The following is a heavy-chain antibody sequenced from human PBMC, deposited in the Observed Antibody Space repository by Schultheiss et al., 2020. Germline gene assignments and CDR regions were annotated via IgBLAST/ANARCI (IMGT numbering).Heavy chain of an antibody. Sequence: SETLSLTCTVSGGSISSSSYYWGWIRQPPGKGLEWIGSIYYSGSTYYNPSLKSRVTISVDTSKNQFSLKLSSVTAADTAVYYCASPLPYSGYAEWGYWGQGTLGTGSS. J-gene: IGHJ4*02. D-gene: IGHD5-12*01. CDR1: GGSISSSSYY. CDR2: IYYSGST. V-gene: IGHV4-39*01. CDR3: ASPLPYSGYAEWGY.